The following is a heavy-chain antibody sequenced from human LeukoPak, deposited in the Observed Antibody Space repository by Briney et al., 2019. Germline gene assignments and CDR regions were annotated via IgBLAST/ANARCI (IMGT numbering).Heavy chain of an antibody. CDR3: ARSSSVTIPGYYFDY. D-gene: IGHD2-21*01. CDR1: DYTFTGYG. CDR2: ISAYNGNT. J-gene: IGHJ4*02. V-gene: IGHV1-18*01. Sequence: GASVKVSCKASDYTFTGYGISWVRQAPGQGLEWMGWISAYNGNTNYAQKLQGRVTMTTDTSTSTAYMELRSLRSDDTAVYYCARSSSVTIPGYYFDYWGQGTLVTVSS.